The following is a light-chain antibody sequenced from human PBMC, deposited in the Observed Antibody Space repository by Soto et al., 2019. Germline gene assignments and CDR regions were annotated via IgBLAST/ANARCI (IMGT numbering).Light chain of an antibody. V-gene: IGKV2-30*01. Sequence: DVVMTQSPLSLPVTLGQPASISCRSSQSLVYSDGNTYLNWFQQRPGQSPRRLIYNVSNRDSGVTDRFSGSVSGTDFTLKISRVEAEDVGVYYCMQGTHWPPITFGQGTRLEIK. CDR2: NVS. CDR1: QSLVYSDGNTY. J-gene: IGKJ5*01. CDR3: MQGTHWPPIT.